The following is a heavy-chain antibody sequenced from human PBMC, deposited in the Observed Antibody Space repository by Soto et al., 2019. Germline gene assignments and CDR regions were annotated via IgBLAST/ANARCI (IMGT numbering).Heavy chain of an antibody. V-gene: IGHV1-69*13. D-gene: IGHD5-18*01. Sequence: SVKVSCKASGGTFSSYAISWVRQAPGQGLEWMGGIIPIFGTANYAQKFQGRVTITADESTSTAYMELSSLRSEDTAVYYCAREYHTAMVSGGPFFDYWGQGTPVTVSS. CDR2: IIPIFGTA. J-gene: IGHJ4*02. CDR3: AREYHTAMVSGGPFFDY. CDR1: GGTFSSYA.